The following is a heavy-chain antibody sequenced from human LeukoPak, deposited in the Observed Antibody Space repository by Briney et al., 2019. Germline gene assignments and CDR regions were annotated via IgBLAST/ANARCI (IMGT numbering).Heavy chain of an antibody. CDR3: ARVGSGSYPIEYYFDY. D-gene: IGHD3-10*01. Sequence: ASVKVSCKASGYTFTGNYMHWVRQAPGQGLEWMGWINPNSGGTNYAQKFQGRVTMTRDTSISTAYMELSRLRSDDTAVYYCARVGSGSYPIEYYFDYWGQGTLVTVSS. J-gene: IGHJ4*02. CDR2: INPNSGGT. V-gene: IGHV1-2*02. CDR1: GYTFTGNY.